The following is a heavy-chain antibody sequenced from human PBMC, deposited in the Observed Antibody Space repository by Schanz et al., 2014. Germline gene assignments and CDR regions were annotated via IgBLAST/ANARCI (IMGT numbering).Heavy chain of an antibody. CDR3: ARDGPRNDY. J-gene: IGHJ4*02. V-gene: IGHV1-18*01. CDR2: MSYNGNT. CDR1: GYPFSNYG. Sequence: QVQMVQSGAEVKKPGASVKVSCKASGYPFSNYGISWLRQAPGQGFEWMAWMSYNGNTKYAQSLQGRVTVTRDTATSTSYMELRSLTSDDTAVYDCARDGPRNDYWGQGTPVTVSS.